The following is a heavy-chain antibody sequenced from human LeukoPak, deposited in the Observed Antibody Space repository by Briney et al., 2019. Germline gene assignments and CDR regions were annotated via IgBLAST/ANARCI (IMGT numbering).Heavy chain of an antibody. CDR2: IYYSGST. J-gene: IGHJ3*02. CDR3: AREGHDFWSGYSRGAFDI. CDR1: GGSFSGYY. Sequence: PSETLSLTCAVYGGSFSGYYWGWIRQPPGKGLEWIGSIYYSGSTYYNPSLKSRVTISVDTSKNQFSLKLSSVTAADTAVYYCAREGHDFWSGYSRGAFDIWGQGTMVTVSS. V-gene: IGHV4-34*01. D-gene: IGHD3-3*01.